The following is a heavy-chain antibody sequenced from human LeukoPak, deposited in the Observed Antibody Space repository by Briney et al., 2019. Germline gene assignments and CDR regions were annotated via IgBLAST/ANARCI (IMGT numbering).Heavy chain of an antibody. J-gene: IGHJ3*02. CDR2: IYYSGST. CDR1: GGSISSYY. D-gene: IGHD4-17*01. Sequence: SAPLSLTCTVSGGSISSYYWSWIRQPPGKGLEWIGYIYYSGSTNYNPSLKSRVTISVDTSKNQFSLKLSSVTAADTAVYYCARAGGGTVTTHDAFDIWGQGTMVTVSS. CDR3: ARAGGGTVTTHDAFDI. V-gene: IGHV4-59*01.